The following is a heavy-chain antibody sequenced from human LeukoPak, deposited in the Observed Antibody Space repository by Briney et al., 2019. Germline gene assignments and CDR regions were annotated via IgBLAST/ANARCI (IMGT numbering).Heavy chain of an antibody. V-gene: IGHV1-2*02. CDR2: INPNSGGT. CDR1: GYTFTGYY. D-gene: IGHD2-8*01. CDR3: ARISYNIRYRDAFDI. J-gene: IGHJ3*02. Sequence: ASVTVSCKASGYTFTGYYMHWVRQAPGQGLEWMGWINPNSGGTNYAQKFQGRVTMTRDTSISTAYMELSRLRSDDTAVYYCARISYNIRYRDAFDIWGQGTMVTVSS.